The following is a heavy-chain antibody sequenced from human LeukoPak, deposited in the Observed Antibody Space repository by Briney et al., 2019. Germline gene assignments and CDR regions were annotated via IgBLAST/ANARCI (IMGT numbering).Heavy chain of an antibody. CDR3: ANEIRPNDY. CDR2: ISISGSKT. J-gene: IGHJ4*02. Sequence: GGSLRLSCAASEFNFSSHAMTWVRQAPGKGLEWVSAISISGSKTYYADSVKGRFTISRDNSKNRLYLQMNSLRAEDTAVYYCANEIRPNDYWGQGTQVTVPS. CDR1: EFNFSSHA. V-gene: IGHV3-23*01. D-gene: IGHD4-17*01.